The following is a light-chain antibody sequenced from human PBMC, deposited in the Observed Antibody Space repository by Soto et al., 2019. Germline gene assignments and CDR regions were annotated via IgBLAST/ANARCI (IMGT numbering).Light chain of an antibody. CDR2: DVS. J-gene: IGKJ1*01. CDR1: QNISSW. CDR3: QQYNSYSPT. V-gene: IGKV1-5*01. Sequence: DIQMTQSPSTLSASVGDRVTITCRANQNISSWLAWYQQKPGKAPKLLIYDVSSLESGVPSRFSGSGSGTEFTLTISSLQPDDFATYYCQQYNSYSPTFGQGTKVEIK.